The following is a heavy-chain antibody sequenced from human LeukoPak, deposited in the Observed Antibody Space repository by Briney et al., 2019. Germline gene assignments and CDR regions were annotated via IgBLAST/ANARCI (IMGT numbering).Heavy chain of an antibody. CDR2: GTA. J-gene: IGHJ6*02. D-gene: IGHD2-15*01. Sequence: GTANYAQKFQGRVTITADESTSTAYMELSSLRSEDTAVYYCARECGGSCYGDYYYGMDVWGQGTTVTVSS. V-gene: IGHV1-69*01. CDR3: ARECGGSCYGDYYYGMDV.